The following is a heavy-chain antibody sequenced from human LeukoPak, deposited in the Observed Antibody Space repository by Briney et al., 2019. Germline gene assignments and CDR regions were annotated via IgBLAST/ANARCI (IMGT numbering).Heavy chain of an antibody. Sequence: ASVKVSCQASGYTFTSYYMHWVRQAPGQGLEWMGIINPSGGSPTYAQKFQGRVTMTRDTSTSTVYMELSSLRSEDTAVYYCARDSSTSSLADPWGQGTLVTVSS. D-gene: IGHD2-2*01. CDR2: INPSGGSP. CDR1: GYTFTSYY. J-gene: IGHJ5*02. V-gene: IGHV1-46*01. CDR3: ARDSSTSSLADP.